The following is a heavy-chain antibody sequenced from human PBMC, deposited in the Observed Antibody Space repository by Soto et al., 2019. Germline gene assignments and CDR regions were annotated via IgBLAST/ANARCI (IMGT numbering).Heavy chain of an antibody. D-gene: IGHD3-22*01. CDR2: IRSKAYGGTT. Sequence: PGGSLRLSCTASGFTFGDYAMSWFRQAPGKGLEWVGFIRSKAYGGTTEYAASVKGRFTISRDDSKSIAYLQMNSLKTEDTAVYYCTRAGQDTMIVVVLPKAGDAFDIWGQGTMVTVSS. V-gene: IGHV3-49*03. CDR1: GFTFGDYA. CDR3: TRAGQDTMIVVVLPKAGDAFDI. J-gene: IGHJ3*02.